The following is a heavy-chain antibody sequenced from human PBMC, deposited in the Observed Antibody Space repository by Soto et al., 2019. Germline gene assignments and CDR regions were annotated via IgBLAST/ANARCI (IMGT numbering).Heavy chain of an antibody. V-gene: IGHV3-7*01. Sequence: PGGSLRLSCAASGFFFSAYCMSWVRQAPGKGLEWVASIKQDGSETYYLDSVKGRFTFSRDNAKNSLDLQMSRLRAEDTAVYYCAIVPEGFHPLSNNWFCRCSQGT. D-gene: IGHD3-10*01. J-gene: IGHJ5*02. CDR1: GFFFSAYC. CDR3: AIVPEGFHPLSNNWFCR. CDR2: IKQDGSET.